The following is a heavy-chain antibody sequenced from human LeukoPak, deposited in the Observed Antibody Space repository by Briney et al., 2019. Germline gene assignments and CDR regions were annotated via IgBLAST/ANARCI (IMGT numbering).Heavy chain of an antibody. CDR3: ARDHIYYYGSGSYYNPGWFDP. J-gene: IGHJ5*02. CDR1: GFTFSSYG. CDR2: ISYDGSNK. Sequence: GGSLRLSCAASGFTFSSYGMHWVRQAPGKGLEWVAVISYDGSNKYYADSVKGRFTISRDNSKNTLYLQMNSLRAEDTAVYYCARDHIYYYGSGSYYNPGWFDPWGQGTLVTVSS. V-gene: IGHV3-30*19. D-gene: IGHD3-10*01.